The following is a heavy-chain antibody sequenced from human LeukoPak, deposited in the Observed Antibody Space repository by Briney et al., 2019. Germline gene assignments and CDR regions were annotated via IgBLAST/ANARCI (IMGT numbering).Heavy chain of an antibody. J-gene: IGHJ4*02. CDR3: ARDPGYSSGYFGYFDY. Sequence: GGSLRLSCAASGFTFSSYSMNWVRQAPGRGLEWVSSISSSSSYIYYADSVKGRFTISRDNAKNSLYLQMNSLRAEDTAVYYCARDPGYSSGYFGYFDYWGQGTPVTVSS. CDR2: ISSSSSYI. D-gene: IGHD3-22*01. CDR1: GFTFSSYS. V-gene: IGHV3-21*01.